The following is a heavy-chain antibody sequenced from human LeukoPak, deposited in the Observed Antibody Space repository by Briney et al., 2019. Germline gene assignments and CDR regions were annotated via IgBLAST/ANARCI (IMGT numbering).Heavy chain of an antibody. CDR3: ASVTVLGKRNAFDN. V-gene: IGHV3-74*01. CDR2: INSDASST. D-gene: IGHD7-27*01. Sequence: GGSLRLSCAASGFTFSNYWMHWVRQAPGKGLVWVSRINSDASSTNYADSVKGRSTISRDNAKNTLYLQMNSLRTEDTAVYYCASVTVLGKRNAFDNWGQGIMVTVSS. CDR1: GFTFSNYW. J-gene: IGHJ3*02.